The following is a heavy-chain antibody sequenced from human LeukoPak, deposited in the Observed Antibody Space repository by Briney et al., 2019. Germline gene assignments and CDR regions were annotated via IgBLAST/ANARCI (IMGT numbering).Heavy chain of an antibody. J-gene: IGHJ4*02. Sequence: ASVKVSCKASGYTFTSYYMHWVRQAPGQGLEWMGIINPSGGSTSYAQKFQGRVTMTRDTSTSTVYIELSSLRSEDTAVYYCATQYGSDAYYFDYWDQGTLVTVSS. CDR2: INPSGGST. CDR3: ATQYGSDAYYFDY. D-gene: IGHD3-10*01. V-gene: IGHV1-46*01. CDR1: GYTFTSYY.